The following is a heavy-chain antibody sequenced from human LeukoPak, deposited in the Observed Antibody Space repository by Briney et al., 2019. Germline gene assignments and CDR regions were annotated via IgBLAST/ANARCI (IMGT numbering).Heavy chain of an antibody. CDR3: ARGGAGYCSSTSCYALKSFDY. Sequence: SQTLSLTCTVSGGSISSGDYYWSWIRQPPGKGLKWIRYIYYSGSTYYNPSLKSRVTISVDTSKNQFSLKLSSVTAADTAVYYCARGGAGYCSSTSCYALKSFDYWGQGTLVTVSS. CDR2: IYYSGST. D-gene: IGHD2-2*01. V-gene: IGHV4-30-4*08. CDR1: GGSISSGDYY. J-gene: IGHJ4*02.